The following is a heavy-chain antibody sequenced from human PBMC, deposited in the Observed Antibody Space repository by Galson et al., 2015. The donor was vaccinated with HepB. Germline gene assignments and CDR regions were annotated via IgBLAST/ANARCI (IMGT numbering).Heavy chain of an antibody. CDR1: GFTFSTYG. J-gene: IGHJ4*02. CDR2: ISYDGSNK. D-gene: IGHD3-16*01. Sequence: SLRLSCAASGFTFSTYGMHWVRQAPDKGLEWVAVISYDGSNKFYGDSVKGRFTISRDNSKNTLFLQMNSLRPEDTAVYYCATELIRWGGSGNNFDYWGQGTLVTVSS. CDR3: ATELIRWGGSGNNFDY. V-gene: IGHV3-30*03.